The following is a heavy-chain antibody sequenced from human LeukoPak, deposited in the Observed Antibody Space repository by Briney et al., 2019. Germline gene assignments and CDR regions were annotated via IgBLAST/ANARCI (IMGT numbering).Heavy chain of an antibody. CDR1: GFIFSSYA. Sequence: GGSLRLSCAASGFIFSSYAMSWVPQAPGKGLEWLSVISGSGGSTYYADSVKGRFTISRDNSENTLYLQMNSLRAEDTAVYYCAKQVGYTYGYIDYWGQGTLVTVSS. J-gene: IGHJ4*02. D-gene: IGHD5-18*01. V-gene: IGHV3-23*01. CDR3: AKQVGYTYGYIDY. CDR2: ISGSGGST.